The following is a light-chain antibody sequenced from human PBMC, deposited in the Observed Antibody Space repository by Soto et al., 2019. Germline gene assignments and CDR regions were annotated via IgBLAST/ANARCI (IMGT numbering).Light chain of an antibody. V-gene: IGLV3-21*02. J-gene: IGLJ3*02. CDR3: AAWDDSLNGPL. CDR1: NIGSKN. CDR2: DDT. Sequence: SYELTQPPSVSVAPGQTARITCGGNNIGSKNVHWYQQKPGQAPVLVVYDDTDRPSGIPERFSGSNSGNTATLAVNGLQSEDEADYYCAAWDDSLNGPLFGGGTKLTVL.